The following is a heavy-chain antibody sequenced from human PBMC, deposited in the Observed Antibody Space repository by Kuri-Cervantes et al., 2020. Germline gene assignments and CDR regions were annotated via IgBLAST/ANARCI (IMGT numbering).Heavy chain of an antibody. V-gene: IGHV4-34*01. D-gene: IGHD2-21*02. Sequence: SETLSLTCAVYGGSFSGYYWSWIRQPPGKGLEWIGDINHSGSTNYNPPLKSRVTISVDTSKNQFSLKLSSVTAADTAVYYCARAPFMTNWFDPWDQGTLVTVSS. CDR2: INHSGST. CDR1: GGSFSGYY. CDR3: ARAPFMTNWFDP. J-gene: IGHJ5*02.